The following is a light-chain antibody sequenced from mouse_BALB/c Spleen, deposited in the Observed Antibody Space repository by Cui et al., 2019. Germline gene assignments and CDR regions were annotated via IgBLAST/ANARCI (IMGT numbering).Light chain of an antibody. CDR1: QSLLNSGNQKNY. CDR2: WAS. CDR3: QNDYSYPYT. J-gene: IGKJ2*01. Sequence: DIVPPQSPSSVTVTASEKATMSCKSSQSLLNSGNQKNYLTWYQQKPGQPPKLLIYWASTRESGVPDRFTGSGSGTDFTLTISSVQAEDLAVYYCQNDYSYPYTFGGGTKLEIK. V-gene: IGKV8-19*01.